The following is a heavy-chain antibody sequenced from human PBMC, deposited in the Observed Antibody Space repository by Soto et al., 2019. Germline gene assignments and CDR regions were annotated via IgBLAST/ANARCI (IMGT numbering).Heavy chain of an antibody. CDR3: ARANWNYVKNWYFDL. CDR2: IIPIFGTA. V-gene: IGHV1-69*01. Sequence: QVQLVQSGAEVKKPGSSVKVSCKASGGTFSSYPISWVRQAPGQGLEWMGGIIPIFGTANYAQKFQGRVTITADESTSSAYMELSSLRSEDTAVYYCARANWNYVKNWYFDLWGRGTLVTVSS. CDR1: GGTFSSYP. D-gene: IGHD1-7*01. J-gene: IGHJ2*01.